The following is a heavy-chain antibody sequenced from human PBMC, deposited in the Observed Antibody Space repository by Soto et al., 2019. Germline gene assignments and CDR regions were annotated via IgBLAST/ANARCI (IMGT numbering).Heavy chain of an antibody. V-gene: IGHV4-31*03. J-gene: IGHJ5*02. CDR2: IYYSGST. CDR3: ARVFSDSSSFFDP. D-gene: IGHD6-13*01. CDR1: GDSINRGPPY. Sequence: LHLTCPITGDSINRGPPYSTWNRQHPGKGLEWIGYIYYSGSTYYNPSLKSRVTISVDTSKNQFSLKLSSVTAADTAVYYCARVFSDSSSFFDPWGQGTLVTVS.